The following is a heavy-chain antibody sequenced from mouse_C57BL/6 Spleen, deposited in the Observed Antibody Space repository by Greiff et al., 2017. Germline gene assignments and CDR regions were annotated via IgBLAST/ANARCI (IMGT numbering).Heavy chain of an antibody. D-gene: IGHD2-3*01. V-gene: IGHV3-1*01. CDR3: ARDDGYYGSFDY. CDR2: ISYSGST. J-gene: IGHJ2*01. CDR1: GYSITSGYD. Sequence: EVQVVESGPGMVKPSQSLSLTCTVTGYSITSGYDWHWIRHFPGNKLEWMGYISYSGSTNYNPSLKSRISITHDTSKNHFFLKLNSVTTEDTATYYCARDDGYYGSFDYWGQGTTLTVSS.